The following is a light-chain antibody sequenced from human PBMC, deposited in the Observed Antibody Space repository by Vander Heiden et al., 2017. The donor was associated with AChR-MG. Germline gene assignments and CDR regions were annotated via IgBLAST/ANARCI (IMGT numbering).Light chain of an antibody. CDR3: QQVYKSPPIT. Sequence: DIQLTQSPSFLSASVGDRVTITSRASQGIKNYLAWYQQKPGKAPKLLIFAASTLQSGVPYRFSGSGSGTEFTLTISSLQPEDFATYYCQQVYKSPPITFGQGTRLEIK. CDR2: AAS. V-gene: IGKV1-9*01. CDR1: QGIKNY. J-gene: IGKJ5*01.